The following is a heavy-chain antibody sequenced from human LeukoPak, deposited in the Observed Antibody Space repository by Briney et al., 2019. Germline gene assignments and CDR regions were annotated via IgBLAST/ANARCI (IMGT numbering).Heavy chain of an antibody. Sequence: GGSLRLSCAASGFTFNKAWMSWVRQAPGKGLEWVSAISGSGGSTYYADSVKGRFTISRDNSKNTLYLQMNSLRAEDTAVYYCAKGGYKQDYWGQGTLVTVSS. D-gene: IGHD5-24*01. CDR3: AKGGYKQDY. V-gene: IGHV3-23*01. CDR1: GFTFNKAW. J-gene: IGHJ4*02. CDR2: ISGSGGST.